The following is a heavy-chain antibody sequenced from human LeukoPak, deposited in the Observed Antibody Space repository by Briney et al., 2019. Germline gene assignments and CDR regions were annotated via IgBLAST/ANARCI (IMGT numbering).Heavy chain of an antibody. V-gene: IGHV3-21*01. CDR1: GFTFSSYS. CDR3: ARGSIAAAGTGDY. D-gene: IGHD6-13*01. Sequence: GGSLRLSCAASGFTFSSYSVNWVRQAPGKGLEWVSSISSSSSYIYYADSVKGRFTISRDNAKNSLYLQMNSLRAEDTAVYYCARGSIAAAGTGDYWGQGTLVTVSS. J-gene: IGHJ4*02. CDR2: ISSSSSYI.